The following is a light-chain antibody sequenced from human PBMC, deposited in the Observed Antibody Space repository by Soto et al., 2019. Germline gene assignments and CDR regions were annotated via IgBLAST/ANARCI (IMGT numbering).Light chain of an antibody. Sequence: ENVLTQSPGTLSLSPGESATLSCRASQSVSGNYLAWYQQKPGQAPRLLVYGASSRAIGIPDRFSGSGSGTDFTLTINRLEPEDFAVYYCHQYGASPLPGNSPLPFGGGTKVEIK. V-gene: IGKV3-20*01. J-gene: IGKJ4*01. CDR1: QSVSGNY. CDR3: HQYGASPLPGNSPLP. CDR2: GAS.